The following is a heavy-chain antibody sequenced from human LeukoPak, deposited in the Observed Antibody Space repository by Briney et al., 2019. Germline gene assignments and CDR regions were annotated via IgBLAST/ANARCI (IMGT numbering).Heavy chain of an antibody. Sequence: GGSLSLSCAASGFTFSSYAMSWVRQAPGKGLEWVSAISGSGGSTYYADSVKGRFTISRDNSKNTLYLQMNSLRAEDTAVYYCAKSQWLVLGGFDYWGQGTLVTVSS. CDR3: AKSQWLVLGGFDY. D-gene: IGHD6-19*01. CDR2: ISGSGGST. J-gene: IGHJ4*02. V-gene: IGHV3-23*01. CDR1: GFTFSSYA.